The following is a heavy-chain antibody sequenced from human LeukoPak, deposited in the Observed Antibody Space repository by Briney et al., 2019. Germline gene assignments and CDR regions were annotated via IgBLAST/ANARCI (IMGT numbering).Heavy chain of an antibody. V-gene: IGHV3-11*01. D-gene: IGHD3-10*01. Sequence: PGGSLRLSCAASGFSFSDYYMSWIRQAPGKGLEWVSYINSGGSIISDADSVKGRFTISRDNAQNSLFLRMNSLRAEDTAVYYCARQASGNYFDFWGQGTLVTVSS. J-gene: IGHJ4*02. CDR2: INSGGSII. CDR1: GFSFSDYY. CDR3: ARQASGNYFDF.